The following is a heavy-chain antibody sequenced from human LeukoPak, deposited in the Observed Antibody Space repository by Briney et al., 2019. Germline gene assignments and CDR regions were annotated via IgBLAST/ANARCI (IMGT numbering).Heavy chain of an antibody. J-gene: IGHJ4*02. CDR1: GYTFTSYG. CDR3: ARDQARIAAAGRFDY. CDR2: ISAYNGNT. Sequence: ASVKVSCKASGYTFTSYGISWVRQAPGQGLEWMGWISAYNGNTNYAQKLQGRVTMTTDTSTSTAYMELRSLRSDDTAVYYCARDQARIAAAGRFDYWGQGTLVTVSS. V-gene: IGHV1-18*01. D-gene: IGHD6-13*01.